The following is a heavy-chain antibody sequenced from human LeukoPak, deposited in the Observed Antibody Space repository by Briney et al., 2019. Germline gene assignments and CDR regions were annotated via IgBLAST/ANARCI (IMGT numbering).Heavy chain of an antibody. CDR1: GGSFSGYY. CDR3: ARATPPYGSGSPAIDY. V-gene: IGHV4-34*01. D-gene: IGHD3-10*01. J-gene: IGHJ4*02. Sequence: PSETLSLTCAVYGGSFSGYYWSWIRQPPGKGREWIGEINHSGSTNYNPSLKSRVTISVDTSKNQISLKLSSVTAADTAVYYCARATPPYGSGSPAIDYWGQGTLVTVSS. CDR2: INHSGST.